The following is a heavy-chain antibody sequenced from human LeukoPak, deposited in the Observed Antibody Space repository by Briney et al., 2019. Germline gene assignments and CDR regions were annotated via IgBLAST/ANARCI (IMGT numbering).Heavy chain of an antibody. D-gene: IGHD4-17*01. CDR1: GFTFSSYG. Sequence: GGSLRLSCAASGFTFSSYGMHWVRQAPGKGLEWVAVIWYDGSNKYYADSVKGRFTISRDNSKNTLYLQMNSLRAEDTAVYYCARDGDGDYPDYWGQGTLVTVSS. CDR2: IWYDGSNK. J-gene: IGHJ4*02. CDR3: ARDGDGDYPDY. V-gene: IGHV3-33*01.